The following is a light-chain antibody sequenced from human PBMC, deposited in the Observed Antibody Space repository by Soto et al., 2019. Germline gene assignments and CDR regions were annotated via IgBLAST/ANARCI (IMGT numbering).Light chain of an antibody. CDR1: SSNIGAGYD. CDR2: GNT. CDR3: QSYDFILSGYV. Sequence: QSVLTQTPSVSGAPGQRVTFSCTGSSSNIGAGYDVHWYQQVPGSPPKLLIFGNTNRPSGVPDRVSGSKSGRSASLAITGLQAEDEADYYCQSYDFILSGYVFGTGTKVTVL. V-gene: IGLV1-40*01. J-gene: IGLJ1*01.